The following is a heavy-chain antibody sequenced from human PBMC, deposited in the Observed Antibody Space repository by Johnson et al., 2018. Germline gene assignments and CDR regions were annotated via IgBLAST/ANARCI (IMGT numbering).Heavy chain of an antibody. V-gene: IGHV3-66*04. D-gene: IGHD1-26*01. Sequence: VQLVQSGGGLVQPGGSLRLSCAASGFTVSRSYMNWVRQAPGKGLEWVSVIYGGGSTFYADSVEGRFTISRDNAKNSLYLQMNSLRAEDTAVYYCARPWERRVADAFDIWGQGTMVTVSS. CDR3: ARPWERRVADAFDI. CDR2: IYGGGST. CDR1: GFTVSRSY. J-gene: IGHJ3*02.